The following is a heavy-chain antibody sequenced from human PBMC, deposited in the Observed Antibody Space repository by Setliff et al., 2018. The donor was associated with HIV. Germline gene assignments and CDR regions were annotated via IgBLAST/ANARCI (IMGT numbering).Heavy chain of an antibody. V-gene: IGHV3-74*01. CDR1: GFTFSSYW. CDR2: MNTDGSST. CDR3: ARVASGYDYGWLDP. J-gene: IGHJ5*02. Sequence: GGSLRLSCAASGFTFSSYWMHWVRQAPGKGLVWVFGMNTDGSSTRYADSVKGRFTVSRDNAKNTLYLQMNSLRAEDTAVYYCARVASGYDYGWLDPWGQGTLVTVSS. D-gene: IGHD5-12*01.